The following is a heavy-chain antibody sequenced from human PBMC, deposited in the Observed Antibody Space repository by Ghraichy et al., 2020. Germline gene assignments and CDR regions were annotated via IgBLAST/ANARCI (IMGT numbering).Heavy chain of an antibody. CDR2: INHSGST. J-gene: IGHJ4*02. CDR3: ARGKEDYYDSSGYFYVRLLRYLDY. Sequence: SETLSLTCAVYGGSFSGYYWSWIRQPPGKGLEWIGEINHSGSTSYNPSLKSRLTIAVDTSKNQFSLNLSSVTAADTAVYYCARGKEDYYDSSGYFYVRLLRYLDYWGQGTLVTVSS. V-gene: IGHV4-34*01. D-gene: IGHD3-22*01. CDR1: GGSFSGYY.